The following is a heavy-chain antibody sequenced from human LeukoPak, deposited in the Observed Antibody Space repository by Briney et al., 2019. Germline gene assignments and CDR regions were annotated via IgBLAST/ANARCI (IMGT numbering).Heavy chain of an antibody. CDR1: GFTFSSYS. D-gene: IGHD3-22*01. CDR2: ISSSSTYI. Sequence: GGSLRLSCAASGFTFSSYSMNWVSQAPGKGLEWVSSISSSSTYIYYADSVKGRFTISRDNAKNSLYLQMNSLRAEDTAVYYCASIRADYYDSTGYPQTVDYWGQGTLVTVSS. CDR3: ASIRADYYDSTGYPQTVDY. V-gene: IGHV3-21*01. J-gene: IGHJ4*02.